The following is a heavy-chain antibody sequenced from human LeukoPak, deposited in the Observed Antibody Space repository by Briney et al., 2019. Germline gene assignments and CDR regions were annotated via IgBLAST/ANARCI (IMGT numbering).Heavy chain of an antibody. D-gene: IGHD3-10*01. CDR3: ARDRGGITMVRAAPLYYYGMDV. CDR1: GGSISSYY. J-gene: IGHJ6*04. CDR2: IYYSGST. V-gene: IGHV4-59*01. Sequence: SETLSLTCTVSGGSISSYYWSWIRQAPGKGLEWIGYIYYSGSTNYNPSLKSRVTISVDTSKNQFSLKLSSVTAADTAVYYCARDRGGITMVRAAPLYYYGMDVWGKGTTVTVSS.